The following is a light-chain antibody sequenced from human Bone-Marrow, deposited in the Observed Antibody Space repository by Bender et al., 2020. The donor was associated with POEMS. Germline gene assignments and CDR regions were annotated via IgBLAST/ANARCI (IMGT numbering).Light chain of an antibody. J-gene: IGLJ3*02. V-gene: IGLV2-8*01. Sequence: QSALTQPPSASGSPGQSVTISCTGTSSDVGGYDYVSWYQQYPGKAPKLILYDVSRRPSGVSDRFSGSKSGNTASLTVSGLQAEDEADYFCSSYAGSYTSLFGGGTKLTVL. CDR1: SSDVGGYDY. CDR2: DVS. CDR3: SSYAGSYTSL.